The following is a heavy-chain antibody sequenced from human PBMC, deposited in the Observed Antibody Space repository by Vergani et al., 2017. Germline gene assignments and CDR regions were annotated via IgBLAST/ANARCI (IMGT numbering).Heavy chain of an antibody. D-gene: IGHD3-22*01. J-gene: IGHJ6*03. CDR1: GGSISSGDYY. CDR3: ARAIPPGSFSIVGYYMDV. V-gene: IGHV4-30-4*08. Sequence: QVQLQESGPGLVKPSQTLSLTCTVSGGSISSGDYYWSWIRQPPGKGLEWIGYIYYSGSTNYNPSLKSRVTISVDTSKNQFSLKLSSVTAADTAVYYCARAIPPGSFSIVGYYMDVWGKGTTVTVSS. CDR2: IYYSGST.